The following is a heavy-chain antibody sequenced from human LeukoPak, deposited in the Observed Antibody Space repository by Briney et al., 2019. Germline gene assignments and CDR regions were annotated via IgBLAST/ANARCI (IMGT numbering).Heavy chain of an antibody. D-gene: IGHD2-15*01. V-gene: IGHV3-9*01. CDR2: ISWNSGSI. CDR1: GFTFDDYA. Sequence: GRSLRLSCAASGFTFDDYAMHWVRQAPAKGLEWVSGISWNSGSIGYADSVKGRFTISRDNAKNSLYLQMNSLRAEDTALYYCAKEFVDRRSYCSGGSCYPYFDYWGQGALVTVSS. CDR3: AKEFVDRRSYCSGGSCYPYFDY. J-gene: IGHJ4*02.